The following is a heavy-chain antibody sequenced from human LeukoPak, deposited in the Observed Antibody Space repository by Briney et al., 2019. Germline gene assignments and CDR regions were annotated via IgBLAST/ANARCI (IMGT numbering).Heavy chain of an antibody. CDR1: GGSISSSNW. V-gene: IGHV4-4*02. Sequence: SETLSLTCTVSGGSISSSNWWSWVRQPPGKGLEWIGEIYHSGRTNYNPSLKSRVTISVDKSKNQFSLKLSSVTAADTAVYYCARDGYYYDSSGYYRFDYWGQGTLVTVSS. CDR3: ARDGYYYDSSGYYRFDY. CDR2: IYHSGRT. D-gene: IGHD3-22*01. J-gene: IGHJ4*02.